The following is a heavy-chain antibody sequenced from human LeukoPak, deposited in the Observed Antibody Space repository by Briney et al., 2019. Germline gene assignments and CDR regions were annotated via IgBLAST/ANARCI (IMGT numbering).Heavy chain of an antibody. CDR1: GFTFSSYA. V-gene: IGHV3-30*04. CDR3: ARAYSSSWYKSFFDY. Sequence: GGSLRLSCAASGFTFSSYAMHWVRQAPGKGLEWVAVISHDGSNKYYADSVKGRFTISRDNSKNTLYLQMNSLRAEDTAVYYCARAYSSSWYKSFFDYWGQGTLVTVSS. J-gene: IGHJ4*02. D-gene: IGHD6-13*01. CDR2: ISHDGSNK.